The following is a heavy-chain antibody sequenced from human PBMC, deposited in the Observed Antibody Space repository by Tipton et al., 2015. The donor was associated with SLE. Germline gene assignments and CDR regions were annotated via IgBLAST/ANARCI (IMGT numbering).Heavy chain of an antibody. J-gene: IGHJ4*02. CDR1: PITFRSYW. V-gene: IGHV3-23*01. CDR3: ARHEAATVIYNLDF. CDR2: ISGSGDNT. D-gene: IGHD4-11*01. Sequence: SLRLSCAASPITFRSYWMHWVRQAPGKGLEWVSGISGSGDNTWYIDSVKGRFTISRDNSKNMLYLQMNSLRAKDTAMYYCARHEAATVIYNLDFWGQGTLVTVS.